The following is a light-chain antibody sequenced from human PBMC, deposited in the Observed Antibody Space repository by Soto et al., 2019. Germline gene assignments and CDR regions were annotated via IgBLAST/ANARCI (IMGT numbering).Light chain of an antibody. Sequence: QSALTQPASVSGSPGQSITISCTGNSGDVGNYHYVSWYQQHPGKVPKLMIYDVDNRPSAVSNRFSGSKSGNTASLTISGLQAEDEADYYCSSYTSSGTLVFGGGTKLTVL. V-gene: IGLV2-14*01. J-gene: IGLJ2*01. CDR2: DVD. CDR1: SGDVGNYHY. CDR3: SSYTSSGTLV.